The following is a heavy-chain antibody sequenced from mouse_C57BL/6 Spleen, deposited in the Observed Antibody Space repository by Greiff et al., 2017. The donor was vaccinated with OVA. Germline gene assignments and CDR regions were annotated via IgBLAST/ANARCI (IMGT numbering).Heavy chain of an antibody. J-gene: IGHJ3*01. CDR1: GYTFTDYY. CDR2: IFPGSGST. CDR3: ARPIRYGSLAWFAY. D-gene: IGHD1-1*01. V-gene: IGHV1-75*01. Sequence: QVQLQQSGPELVKPGASVKISCKASGYTFTDYYINWVKQRPGQGLEWIGWIFPGSGSTYYNEKFKGKATLTVDKSSSTAYMLLSSLTSEDSAVYFCARPIRYGSLAWFAYWGQGTLVTVSA.